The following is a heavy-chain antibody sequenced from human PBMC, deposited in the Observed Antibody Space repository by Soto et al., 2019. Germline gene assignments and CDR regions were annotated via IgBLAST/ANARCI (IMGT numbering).Heavy chain of an antibody. J-gene: IGHJ5*02. CDR3: ARDHTAWFDP. CDR1: GGTFSSYA. CDR2: IIAYNGTA. V-gene: IGHV1-18*01. D-gene: IGHD5-18*01. Sequence: ASVKVSCKASGGTFSSYAISWVRQAPGQGLEWMGGIIAYNGTANYAQKFQGRVTMTTDTSTSTAYMELRSLRSDDTAVYYCARDHTAWFDPWGQGTLVTVSS.